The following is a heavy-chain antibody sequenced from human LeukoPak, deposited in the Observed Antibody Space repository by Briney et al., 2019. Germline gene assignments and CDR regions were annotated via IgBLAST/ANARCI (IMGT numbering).Heavy chain of an antibody. D-gene: IGHD3-22*01. CDR2: IRYDGSNK. Sequence: GGSLRLSCAASGFTFSSYGMHWVRQAPGKGLEWVAFIRYDGSNKYYADSVKGRFTISRDNSKNTLYLQMNSLRAEDTAVYYCARGAYYYDSRGYYSPFDYWGQGTLVTVSS. J-gene: IGHJ4*02. CDR3: ARGAYYYDSRGYYSPFDY. V-gene: IGHV3-30*02. CDR1: GFTFSSYG.